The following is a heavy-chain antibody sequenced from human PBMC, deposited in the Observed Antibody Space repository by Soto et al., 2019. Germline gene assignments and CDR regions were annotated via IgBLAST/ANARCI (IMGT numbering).Heavy chain of an antibody. V-gene: IGHV3-48*03. CDR3: ARLHCSSTNCSYNYYYGMDV. CDR2: ITSSGSPM. CDR1: GFTFTNYE. Sequence: PGGSLRLSCGASGFTFTNYEMNWVRQAPGKGLEWVAYITSSGSPMYYADSVKGRFTISRGNVRNSLYLQMNSLRAEDTAVYYCARLHCSSTNCSYNYYYGMDVWGQGTTVTVSS. D-gene: IGHD2-2*01. J-gene: IGHJ6*02.